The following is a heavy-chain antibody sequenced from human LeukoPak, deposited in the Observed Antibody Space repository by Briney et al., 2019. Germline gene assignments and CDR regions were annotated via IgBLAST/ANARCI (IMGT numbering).Heavy chain of an antibody. CDR3: ARDSRGAFDI. CDR2: IRTRGSTI. CDR1: GFTFSDYY. J-gene: IGHJ3*02. V-gene: IGHV3-11*01. D-gene: IGHD3-10*01. Sequence: PGGSLRLSCAASGFTFSDYYISWIRQAPGRGVEWLSYIRTRGSTIYYADSVKGRFTIYRDNAKNSLYLQMNSLRAEDTAVYYCARDSRGAFDICGQGTMVTVSS.